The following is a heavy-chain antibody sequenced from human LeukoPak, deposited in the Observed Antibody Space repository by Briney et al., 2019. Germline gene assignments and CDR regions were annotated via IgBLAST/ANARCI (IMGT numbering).Heavy chain of an antibody. CDR3: AGNPAPPSITMIGRNDY. CDR2: IYYSGST. D-gene: IGHD3-10*02. V-gene: IGHV4-59*08. CDR1: GGSISSYY. Sequence: PSETLSLTCAVSGGSISSYYWSWIRQPPGKGLEWIGYIYYSGSTNYNPSLKSRVTISVDTSKNQFSLKLSSVTAADTAVYYCAGNPAPPSITMIGRNDYWGQGTLVTVSS. J-gene: IGHJ4*02.